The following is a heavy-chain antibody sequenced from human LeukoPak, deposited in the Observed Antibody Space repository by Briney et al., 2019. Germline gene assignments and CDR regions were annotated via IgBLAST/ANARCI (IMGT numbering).Heavy chain of an antibody. Sequence: PGGSLRLPCAASGFTFSSYSMNWVRQAPGKGLEWVSYISSGSSNIYYADSVKGRFTISRDNAKNSLYLQMNSLRDEDTAVYYCATYDSSGYYWGQGTLVTVSS. CDR2: ISSGSSNI. D-gene: IGHD3-22*01. J-gene: IGHJ4*02. V-gene: IGHV3-48*02. CDR3: ATYDSSGYY. CDR1: GFTFSSYS.